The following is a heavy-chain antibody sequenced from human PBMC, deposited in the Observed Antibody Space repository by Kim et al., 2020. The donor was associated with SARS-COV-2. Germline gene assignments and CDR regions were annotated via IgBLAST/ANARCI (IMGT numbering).Heavy chain of an antibody. CDR3: ARGPNYYALDY. V-gene: IGHV4-34*01. D-gene: IGHD3-10*01. J-gene: IGHJ4*02. Sequence: NYNPSLKSRVTISVDTSKNQFSLKLSSVTAADTAVYYCARGPNYYALDYWGQGTLVTVSS.